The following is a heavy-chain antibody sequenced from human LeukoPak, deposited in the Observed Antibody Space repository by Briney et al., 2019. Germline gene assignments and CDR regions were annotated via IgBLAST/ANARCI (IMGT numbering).Heavy chain of an antibody. J-gene: IGHJ4*02. CDR2: IIPIFGTA. V-gene: IGHV1-69*05. CDR1: GATFSIYA. D-gene: IGHD6-13*01. CDR3: ARDSIAAAGTLDY. Sequence: SVKLSWHAYGATFSIYAISWVRQAPGQGLGWMGGIIPIFGTANYAQKFQGRVTITTDESTSTAYMELSSLRSEDTAVYYCARDSIAAAGTLDYWGQGTLVTVSS.